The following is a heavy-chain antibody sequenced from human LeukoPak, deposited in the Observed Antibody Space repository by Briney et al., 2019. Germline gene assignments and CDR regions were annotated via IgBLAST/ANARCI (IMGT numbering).Heavy chain of an antibody. Sequence: PRGSLRLSCAASGFTFSSYGMHWVRQAPGKGLEWVAIIWYDGNNKYHADPVRGRFTISRDNSKNTLYLQMNSLRAEDTAVYYCAKDTKRYCTSTRCSITDHWGQGTLVTVSS. V-gene: IGHV3-33*06. J-gene: IGHJ4*02. CDR3: AKDTKRYCTSTRCSITDH. CDR1: GFTFSSYG. D-gene: IGHD2-2*01. CDR2: IWYDGNNK.